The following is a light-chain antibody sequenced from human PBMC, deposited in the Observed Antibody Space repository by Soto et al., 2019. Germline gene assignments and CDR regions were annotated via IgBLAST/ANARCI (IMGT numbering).Light chain of an antibody. CDR2: DAS. J-gene: IGKJ2*01. CDR3: QHYNSYPYT. V-gene: IGKV1-5*01. Sequence: DIQMPQSPSTLSASAGDRVTITCRASQTISSWLAWYQQKPGKAPKLLIYDASTLASGAPSRFSGSGSGTEFTLTISSLQPDDFATYDCQHYNSYPYTFGQGTELEIK. CDR1: QTISSW.